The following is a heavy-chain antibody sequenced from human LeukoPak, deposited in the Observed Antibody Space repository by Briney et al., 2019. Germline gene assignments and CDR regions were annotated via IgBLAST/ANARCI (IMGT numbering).Heavy chain of an antibody. D-gene: IGHD1-14*01. V-gene: IGHV3-7*01. CDR1: GFIFSSYW. J-gene: IGHJ4*02. CDR3: ARGPEKYY. CDR2: IKQDGSEK. Sequence: GGSLRLSCAASGFIFSSYWMSWARQAPGKGLEWVANIKQDGSEKYYVDSVKGRFTISRDNAKNSLYLQMNSLRAEDTAVYYCARGPEKYYWGQGTLVTVSS.